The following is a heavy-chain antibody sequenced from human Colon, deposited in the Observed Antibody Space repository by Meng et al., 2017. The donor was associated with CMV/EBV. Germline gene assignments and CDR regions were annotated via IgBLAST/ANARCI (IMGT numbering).Heavy chain of an antibody. CDR1: GVTFSSYA. Sequence: GESLKISCAASGVTFSSYAMSWVRQAPGKGLEWVAVVYSGGSTYVADSVKGRFTISRDASTNTLYLQMNSLRAEDSAVYYCARGGDYYGMDVWGQGTTVTVSS. J-gene: IGHJ6*02. D-gene: IGHD2-21*01. V-gene: IGHV3-53*01. CDR2: VYSGGST. CDR3: ARGGDYYGMDV.